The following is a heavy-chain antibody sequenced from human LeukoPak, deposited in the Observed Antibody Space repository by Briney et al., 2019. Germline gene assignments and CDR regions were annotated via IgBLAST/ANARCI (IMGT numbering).Heavy chain of an antibody. J-gene: IGHJ3*02. CDR3: AKAMTRLLGAFDI. Sequence: PGGSLRLSCAASGFTVSSNYMSWVRQAPGKGLEWVAVISYDGSNKYYADSVKGRFTISRDNSKNTLYLQMNSLRAEDTAVYYCAKAMTRLLGAFDIWGQGTMVTVSS. CDR1: GFTVSSNY. CDR2: ISYDGSNK. D-gene: IGHD2-21*02. V-gene: IGHV3-30*18.